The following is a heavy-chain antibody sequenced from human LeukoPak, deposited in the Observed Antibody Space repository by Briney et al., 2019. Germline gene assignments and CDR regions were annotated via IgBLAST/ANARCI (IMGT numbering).Heavy chain of an antibody. J-gene: IGHJ5*02. CDR2: IYHSGST. CDR3: ARGGDIVVVPAAINWFDP. V-gene: IGHV4-4*02. D-gene: IGHD2-2*01. CDR1: GGSISSSNW. Sequence: SETLSLTCAVSGGSISSSNWWSWVRQPPGKGLEWIGEIYHSGSTNYNPSLKGRVTISVDKSKNQFSLKLSCVTAADTAVYYCARGGDIVVVPAAINWFDPWGQGTLVTVSS.